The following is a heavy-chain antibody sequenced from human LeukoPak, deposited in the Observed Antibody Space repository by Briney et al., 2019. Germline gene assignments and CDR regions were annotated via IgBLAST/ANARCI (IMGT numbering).Heavy chain of an antibody. J-gene: IGHJ4*02. V-gene: IGHV1-2*02. Sequence: GASVKVSCKASGYTFTCYYMHWVRQAPGQGLEWMGWINPNSGGTNYAQKFQGRVTMTRDTSISTAYMELSRLRSDDTAVYYCATDPSGSYTFDYWGQGTLVTVSS. CDR3: ATDPSGSYTFDY. CDR2: INPNSGGT. D-gene: IGHD1-26*01. CDR1: GYTFTCYY.